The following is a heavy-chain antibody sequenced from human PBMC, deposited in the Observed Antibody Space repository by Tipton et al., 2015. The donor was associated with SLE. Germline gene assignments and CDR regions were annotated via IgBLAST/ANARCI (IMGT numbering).Heavy chain of an antibody. CDR2: ISYSGDT. V-gene: IGHV4-39*07. CDR3: AGGGVATMGGYAFEI. CDR1: GDSITNSNYN. J-gene: IGHJ3*02. D-gene: IGHD5-12*01. Sequence: TLSLTCTVSGDSITNSNYNWGWIRQSPGKGLEWIGSISYSGDTNYNPSLMSRVTIPRDTSKNQFSLKLSFVTAADTALYYCAGGGVATMGGYAFEIWGQGTMVTVSS.